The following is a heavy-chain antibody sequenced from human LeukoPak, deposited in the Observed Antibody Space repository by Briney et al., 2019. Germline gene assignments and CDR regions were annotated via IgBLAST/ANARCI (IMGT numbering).Heavy chain of an antibody. CDR1: GFSFSKVW. CDR3: ATWLD. CDR2: ISSSGNTT. V-gene: IGHV3-11*04. Sequence: GGSLRLSCTASGFSFSKVWMSWVRQAPGKGLEWVSYISSSGNTTYYADSVKGRFTISRDNAKNSLFLQMNSLRAEDTAVYYCATWLDWGQGTLVTVSS. D-gene: IGHD5-12*01. J-gene: IGHJ4*02.